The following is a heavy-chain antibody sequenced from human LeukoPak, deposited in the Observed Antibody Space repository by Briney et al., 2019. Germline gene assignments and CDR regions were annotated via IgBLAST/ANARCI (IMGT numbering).Heavy chain of an antibody. V-gene: IGHV1-46*01. D-gene: IGHD2-15*01. CDR2: INPSGGST. J-gene: IGHJ6*03. CDR1: GYTFTSYY. Sequence: ASVKVSCKASGYTFTSYYMHWVRQAPGQWLEWMGIINPSGGSTSYAQKFQGRVTMTRDTSTSTVYMELSSLRSEDTAVYYCARGGAALYYYYYMDVWGKGTTVTVSS. CDR3: ARGGAALYYYYYMDV.